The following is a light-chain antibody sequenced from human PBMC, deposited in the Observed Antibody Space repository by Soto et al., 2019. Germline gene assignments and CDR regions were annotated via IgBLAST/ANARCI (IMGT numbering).Light chain of an antibody. J-gene: IGKJ4*01. CDR3: QQYVSAPLT. V-gene: IGKV3-20*01. Sequence: DIVLTQSPGTLSLSPGERATLSCRSSQSVSSSDLAWYQQKPGQAPRLLIYGASSRATGIPDRFSGSGSGTDFTLTISRLEPEDFAVYYCQQYVSAPLTFGGGTTVEIK. CDR1: QSVSSSD. CDR2: GAS.